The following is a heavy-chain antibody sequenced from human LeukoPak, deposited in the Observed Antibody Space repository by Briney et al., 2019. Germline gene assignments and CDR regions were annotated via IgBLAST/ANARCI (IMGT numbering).Heavy chain of an antibody. V-gene: IGHV4-39*07. D-gene: IGHD6-13*01. CDR1: SGSINSDSHY. Sequence: SETLSLTCTVSSGSINSDSHYWGWIRQPPGKGLEWIGSVYYKGTTQYNPSLKSRATMSVDTSNNRFSQSLTSATAADTGMYFCARWSSSWENNWFDPWGQGILVTVSS. J-gene: IGHJ5*02. CDR3: ARWSSSWENNWFDP. CDR2: VYYKGTT.